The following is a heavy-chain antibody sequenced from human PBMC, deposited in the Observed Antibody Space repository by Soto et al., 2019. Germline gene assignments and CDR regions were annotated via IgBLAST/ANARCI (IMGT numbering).Heavy chain of an antibody. CDR3: ASPYGTDAFDI. V-gene: IGHV3-72*01. CDR1: GFTFSDHY. J-gene: IGHJ3*02. CDR2: TRNKANSYTT. D-gene: IGHD4-17*01. Sequence: PGGSLRLSCAASGFTFSDHYMDWVRQAPGKGLEWVGRTRNKANSYTTEYAASVKGRFTISRDDSKNSLYLQMNSLKTEDTAVYYCASPYGTDAFDIWGQGTMVTVSS.